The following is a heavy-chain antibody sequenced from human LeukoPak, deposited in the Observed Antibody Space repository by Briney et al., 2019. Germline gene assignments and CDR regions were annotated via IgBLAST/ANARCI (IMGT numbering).Heavy chain of an antibody. J-gene: IGHJ1*01. D-gene: IGHD2-2*01. Sequence: SETLSLTCTVSGGSISSYYWSWIRQPPGKGLEWLGYIYYTGSTNYNPSLKSRVIISVDTSKNQFSLKLSSVTAADTAVYYCARDAGYCSSSSCGAYFQHWGQGTLVTVSS. V-gene: IGHV4-59*01. CDR2: IYYTGST. CDR3: ARDAGYCSSSSCGAYFQH. CDR1: GGSISSYY.